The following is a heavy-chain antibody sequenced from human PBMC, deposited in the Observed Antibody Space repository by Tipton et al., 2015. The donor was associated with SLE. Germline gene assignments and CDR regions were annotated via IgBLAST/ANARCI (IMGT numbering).Heavy chain of an antibody. CDR2: IYYSGST. D-gene: IGHD3-10*01. CDR3: ARGDAGRSDY. Sequence: TLSLTCTVSGGSISSSSYYWGWIRQPPGKGLEWIGSIYYSGSTYYNPSLKSRVTISVDTSKIQFSLKLSSVTAADTAVYYCARGDAGRSDYWGQGTLVTVSS. CDR1: GGSISSSSYY. V-gene: IGHV4-39*07. J-gene: IGHJ4*02.